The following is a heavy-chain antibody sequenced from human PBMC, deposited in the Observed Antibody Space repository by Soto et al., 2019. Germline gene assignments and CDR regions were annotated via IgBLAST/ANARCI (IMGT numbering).Heavy chain of an antibody. CDR3: ARDTLTKPFDY. D-gene: IGHD3-9*01. CDR1: GGYISSSSYY. CDR2: IYYSGST. J-gene: IGHJ4*02. V-gene: IGHV4-39*02. Sequence: SETLSLTCTVSGGYISSSSYYLGWIRQPPGKGLEWIGSIYYSGSTYYNPSLKSRVTISVDTSKNQFSLKLSSVTAADTAVYYCARDTLTKPFDYWGQGNLVTVFS.